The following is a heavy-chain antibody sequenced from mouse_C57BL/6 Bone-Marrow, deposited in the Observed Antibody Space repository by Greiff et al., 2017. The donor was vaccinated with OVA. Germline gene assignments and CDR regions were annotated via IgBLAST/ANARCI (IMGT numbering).Heavy chain of an antibody. J-gene: IGHJ4*01. CDR2: IDPSDSET. Sequence: VQLQQPGAELVRPGSSVKLSCKASGYTFTSYWMHWVKQRPIQGFEWIGNIDPSDSETHYNQKFKDKATLTVDKSSSTAYMQLSSLTSEDSAVYYCAREAYYSSSYAMDYWGQGTSVTVSS. D-gene: IGHD2-5*01. CDR1: GYTFTSYW. V-gene: IGHV1-52*01. CDR3: AREAYYSSSYAMDY.